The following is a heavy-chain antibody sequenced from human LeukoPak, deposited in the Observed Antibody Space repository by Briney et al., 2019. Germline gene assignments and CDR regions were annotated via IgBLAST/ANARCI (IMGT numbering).Heavy chain of an antibody. D-gene: IGHD2-2*01. CDR1: GFTFSSYG. CDR3: ARGVVVPAAMGAPGYYYYMDV. J-gene: IGHJ6*03. V-gene: IGHV3-23*01. CDR2: ISGSGGST. Sequence: GGSLRLSCAASGFTFSSYGMSWVRQAPGKGLEWVSAISGSGGSTYYADSVKGRFTISRDNSKNTLYLQMNSLRAEDTAVYYCARGVVVPAAMGAPGYYYYMDVWGKGTTVTISS.